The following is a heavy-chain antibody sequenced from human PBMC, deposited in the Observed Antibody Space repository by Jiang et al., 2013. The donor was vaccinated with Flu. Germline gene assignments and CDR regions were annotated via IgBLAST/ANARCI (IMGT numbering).Heavy chain of an antibody. CDR3: ARDRDYDFWSGYYNNWFDP. D-gene: IGHD3-3*01. Sequence: EWMGRIIPILGIANYAQKFQGRVTITADKSTSTAYMELSSLRSEDTAVYYCARDRDYDFWSGYYNNWFDPWGQGTLVTVSS. CDR2: IIPILGIA. V-gene: IGHV1-69*04. J-gene: IGHJ5*02.